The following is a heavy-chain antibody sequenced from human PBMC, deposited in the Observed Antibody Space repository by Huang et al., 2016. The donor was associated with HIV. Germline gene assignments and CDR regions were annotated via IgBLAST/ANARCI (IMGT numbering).Heavy chain of an antibody. CDR3: AKDRGDGYSGYDYDY. CDR1: GFTFSNYA. Sequence: EVQLWESGGTLVQPGGSLRLSCGASGFTFSNYAMSWVRQAPGKGLGWVSFISGSGGTIYYADSVKGRFTISRDNVKKTVYLQMNSLRVEDAAVYYCAKDRGDGYSGYDYDYWGQGTLVTVSS. D-gene: IGHD5-12*01. CDR2: ISGSGGTI. V-gene: IGHV3-23*01. J-gene: IGHJ4*02.